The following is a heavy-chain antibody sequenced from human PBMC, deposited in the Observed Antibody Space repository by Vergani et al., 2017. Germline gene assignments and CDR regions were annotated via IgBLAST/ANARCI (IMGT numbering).Heavy chain of an antibody. CDR2: ISSSSSYI. CDR3: ARDRDDFWSGYSPDGAFDI. D-gene: IGHD3-3*01. CDR1: GFTFSSYS. V-gene: IGHV3-21*01. J-gene: IGHJ3*02. Sequence: EVQLVESGGGLVKPGGSLRLSCAASGFTFSSYSMNWVRQAPGKGLEWVSSISSSSSYIYYADSVKGRFTISRDNAKNSLYLQMNGLRAEDTAVYYCARDRDDFWSGYSPDGAFDIWGQGTMVTVSS.